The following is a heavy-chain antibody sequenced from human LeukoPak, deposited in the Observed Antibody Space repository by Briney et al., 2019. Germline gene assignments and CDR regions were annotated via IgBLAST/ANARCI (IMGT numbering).Heavy chain of an antibody. CDR3: ARGSGSYGSNLDY. Sequence: PSETLSLTCTVSGYSISNNYYWGWLRQPPGEGLEWIGNIYYSGSTYYNPSLKSRVTISVDTSKNQFSLKLSSVTAADTAVYYCARGSGSYGSNLDYWGQGTLVTVSS. V-gene: IGHV4-38-2*02. D-gene: IGHD1-26*01. CDR2: IYYSGST. CDR1: GYSISNNYY. J-gene: IGHJ4*02.